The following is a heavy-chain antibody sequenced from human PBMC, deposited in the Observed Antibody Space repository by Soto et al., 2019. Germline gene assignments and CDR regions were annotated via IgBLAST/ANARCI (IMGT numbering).Heavy chain of an antibody. CDR2: IYYSGST. J-gene: IGHJ5*02. CDR1: GGSISSGGYY. CDR3: ARGNSYYDILTGSLRFDH. V-gene: IGHV4-31*03. Sequence: QVQLQESGPGLVKPSQTLSLTCTVSGGSISSGGYYWSWIRQHPGKGLEWIGYIYYSGSTYYNPSLKIRVTISVDTSKNQVSLKVSSVTDADTAVYYCARGNSYYDILTGSLRFDHWGQGTLVTVSS. D-gene: IGHD3-9*01.